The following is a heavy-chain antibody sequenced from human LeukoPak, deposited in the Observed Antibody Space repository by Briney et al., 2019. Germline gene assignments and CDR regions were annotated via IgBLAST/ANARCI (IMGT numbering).Heavy chain of an antibody. D-gene: IGHD2-15*01. CDR1: GGSISSYY. Sequence: KPSETLSLTCTVSGGSISSYYWSWIRQPAGKGLEWIGRMYASGSTNYNPSLKSRVTMSVDTSKNQFSLKLSSVTAAGTAVYYCARDTEHCSGGSCYSNWFDPWGQGTLVTVSS. V-gene: IGHV4-4*07. CDR3: ARDTEHCSGGSCYSNWFDP. J-gene: IGHJ5*02. CDR2: MYASGST.